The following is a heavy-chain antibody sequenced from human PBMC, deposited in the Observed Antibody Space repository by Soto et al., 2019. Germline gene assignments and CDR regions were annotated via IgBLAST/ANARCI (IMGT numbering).Heavy chain of an antibody. CDR2: IKHSGSS. J-gene: IGHJ3*02. Sequence: QVQQQPWGAGLLKPSETLSLTCAVNAGSFSHYYWNWIRQSPGKGLEWIGKIKHSGSSNYKPSLRSRVSISVDMSKKQVSLRLSSVTAADTAVYYCARGGSSDWQVALDIWGQGTMVTVSS. D-gene: IGHD6-25*01. CDR3: ARGGSSDWQVALDI. V-gene: IGHV4-34*01. CDR1: AGSFSHYY.